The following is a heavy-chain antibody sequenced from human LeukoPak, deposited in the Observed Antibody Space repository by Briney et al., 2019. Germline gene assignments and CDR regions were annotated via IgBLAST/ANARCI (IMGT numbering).Heavy chain of an antibody. CDR3: ARKNYGSNRWFDP. Sequence: GASVKVSCKASGYTFTSYDINWVRQATGQGGEGMGWMNPNRGKRGYAQKFRGRVTMTRNTSISTAYMELHSLRSEDTAVYYCARKNYGSNRWFDPWGQGTLVTVSS. J-gene: IGHJ5*02. CDR1: GYTFTSYD. D-gene: IGHD4/OR15-4a*01. V-gene: IGHV1-8*01. CDR2: MNPNRGKR.